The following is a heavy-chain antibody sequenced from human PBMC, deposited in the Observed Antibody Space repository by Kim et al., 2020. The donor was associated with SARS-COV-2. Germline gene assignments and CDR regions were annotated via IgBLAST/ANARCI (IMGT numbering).Heavy chain of an antibody. Sequence: STFSADSVKGRFTISRDQSKNTVYLQMSSRGAEDTAIYYCAKASGNAWLDFWGQGTLVTVSS. V-gene: IGHV3-23*01. J-gene: IGHJ4*02. CDR2: ST. D-gene: IGHD1-1*01. CDR3: AKASGNAWLDF.